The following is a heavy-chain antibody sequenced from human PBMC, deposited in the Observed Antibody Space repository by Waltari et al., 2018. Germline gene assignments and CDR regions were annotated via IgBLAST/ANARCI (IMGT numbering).Heavy chain of an antibody. CDR1: AASLRGHY. Sequence: QMKLLESGPGLVKPSETLSLTCTVSAASLRGHYWSGLRQPAGKGLEWIGRVYSTGATNYNPSLGRRATISVDTARKQVSLKLTSVTAADTAMYFCAESDSGSWQYFFNSWGQGALVTVSS. J-gene: IGHJ4*02. D-gene: IGHD6-19*01. CDR3: AESDSGSWQYFFNS. CDR2: VYSTGAT. V-gene: IGHV4-4*07.